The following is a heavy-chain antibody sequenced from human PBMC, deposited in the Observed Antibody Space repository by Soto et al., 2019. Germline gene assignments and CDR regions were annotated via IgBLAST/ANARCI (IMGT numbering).Heavy chain of an antibody. Sequence: PSESLSLTCTVFGGSMSSGGYYWSWIRQHPGKGLEWIGYIYYSGSTYYNPSLKSRVTISVDTSKNQFSLKLSSVTAADTAVYYCARDQGYYYGMDVWGQGTTVTVSS. CDR3: ARDQGYYYGMDV. J-gene: IGHJ6*02. CDR2: IYYSGST. CDR1: GGSMSSGGYY. V-gene: IGHV4-31*03.